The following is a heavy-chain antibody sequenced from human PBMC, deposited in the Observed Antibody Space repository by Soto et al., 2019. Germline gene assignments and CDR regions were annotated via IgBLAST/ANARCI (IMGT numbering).Heavy chain of an antibody. J-gene: IGHJ4*02. CDR3: TRGRGYPTGYFDY. CDR1: GFTLSSYA. V-gene: IGHV3-30-3*01. Sequence: QVQLVESGGGVVQPGRSLRLSCVASGFTLSSYAMHWVRQAPGKGLEWVAVISYDGSNRYHADSVKGRFTISRDNSKNTLYLQMNSLRTEDTALFYCTRGRGYPTGYFDYWGQGTLVTVSS. CDR2: ISYDGSNR. D-gene: IGHD3-10*01.